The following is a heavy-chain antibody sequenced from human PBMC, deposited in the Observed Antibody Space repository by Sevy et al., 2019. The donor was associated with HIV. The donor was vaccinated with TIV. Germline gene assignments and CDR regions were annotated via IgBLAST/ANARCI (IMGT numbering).Heavy chain of an antibody. CDR2: IMPSGIT. CDR1: GGSLSGYY. V-gene: IGHV4-34*01. J-gene: IGHJ4*02. D-gene: IGHD1-26*01. Sequence: SETLSLTCAVYGGSLSGYYWSWIRQPPGKGLEWIGEIMPSGITNYNPSLKSRVSISIDTSKNQFYLKVNSVTAADTAIYYCARGQWEHPFWGQGTQVTVSS. CDR3: ARGQWEHPF.